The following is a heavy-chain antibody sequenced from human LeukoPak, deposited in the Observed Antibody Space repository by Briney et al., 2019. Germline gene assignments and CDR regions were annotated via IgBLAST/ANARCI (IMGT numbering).Heavy chain of an antibody. D-gene: IGHD3-3*01. CDR3: AKDPDYDFWSGFDI. V-gene: IGHV3-30*02. J-gene: IGHJ3*02. Sequence: PGGSLRLSCAASGFTFSSYGMHWVRQAPGKGLEGVAFIRYDGSNKYYADSVKGRFTISRDNSKNTLYLQMNSLRAEDTAVYYCAKDPDYDFWSGFDIWGQGTMVTVSS. CDR2: IRYDGSNK. CDR1: GFTFSSYG.